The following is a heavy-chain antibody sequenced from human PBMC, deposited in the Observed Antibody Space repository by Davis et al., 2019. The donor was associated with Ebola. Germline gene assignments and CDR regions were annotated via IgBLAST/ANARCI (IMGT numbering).Heavy chain of an antibody. CDR2: IWYDGSNK. D-gene: IGHD5-12*01. J-gene: IGHJ4*02. Sequence: PGGSLRLSCAASGFTFSSYGMHWVRQAPGKGLEWVAVIWYDGSNKYYADSVKGRFTISRDNSKNTLYLQMNSLRAEDTAVYYCAREGGATTSFDYWGQGTLVTVSS. V-gene: IGHV3-33*01. CDR1: GFTFSSYG. CDR3: AREGGATTSFDY.